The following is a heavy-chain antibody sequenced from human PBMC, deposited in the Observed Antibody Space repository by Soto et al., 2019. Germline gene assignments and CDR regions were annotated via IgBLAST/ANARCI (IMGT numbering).Heavy chain of an antibody. V-gene: IGHV3-53*01. Sequence: GGSLRLSCAASGFTVSSNYMSWVRQAPGKGLEWVSVIYSGGSTYYADSVKGRFTISRDNSKNTLYLQMNSLRAEDTAVYYCAREGDCSSTSCYAGLTDYYGMDVWGQGTTVTVSS. J-gene: IGHJ6*02. CDR2: IYSGGST. CDR3: AREGDCSSTSCYAGLTDYYGMDV. D-gene: IGHD2-2*01. CDR1: GFTVSSNY.